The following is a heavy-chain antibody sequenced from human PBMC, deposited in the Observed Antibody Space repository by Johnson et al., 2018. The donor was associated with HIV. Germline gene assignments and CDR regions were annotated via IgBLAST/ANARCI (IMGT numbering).Heavy chain of an antibody. CDR2: ISYDGSYK. J-gene: IGHJ3*02. V-gene: IGHV3-30-3*01. D-gene: IGHD3-22*01. CDR1: GFTFSSYA. Sequence: QVQLVESGGGVVQPGRSLRLSCAASGFTFSSYAMHWVRQAPGKGLEWVAVISYDGSYKYYADSVKGRFTISRDNSKNTLSLHMNSLRAEDTAVFYCARTPRPYYYDSSDGAFDIWGQGTMVTVSS. CDR3: ARTPRPYYYDSSDGAFDI.